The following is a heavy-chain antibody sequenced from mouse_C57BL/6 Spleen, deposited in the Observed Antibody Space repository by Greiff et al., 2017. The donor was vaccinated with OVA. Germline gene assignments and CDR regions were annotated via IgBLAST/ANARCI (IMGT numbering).Heavy chain of an antibody. J-gene: IGHJ1*03. V-gene: IGHV1-53*01. CDR2: INPGNGGT. D-gene: IGHD2-3*01. Sequence: VQLQQPGTELVKPGASVKLSCKASGYTFTSYWMHWVKQRPGHGLEWIGNINPGNGGTNYNEKFKGKATLTVDKSSSTAYMQLSSLTSEDSAFYYAAAIYDGNRLYFEVWGTGTTVTAAS. CDR1: GYTFTSYW. CDR3: AAIYDGNRLYFEV.